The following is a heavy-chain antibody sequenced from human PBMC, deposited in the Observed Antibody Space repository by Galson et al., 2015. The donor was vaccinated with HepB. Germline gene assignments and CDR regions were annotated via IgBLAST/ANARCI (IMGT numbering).Heavy chain of an antibody. CDR2: MNPNNGNT. CDR3: ARGVSYCSSTSCYYYYYYGMDV. V-gene: IGHV1-18*01. CDR1: GYTFTSYD. J-gene: IGHJ6*02. D-gene: IGHD2-2*01. Sequence: SVKVSCKASGYTFTSYDINWVRQAAGQGLEWMGWMNPNNGNTNYAQKLQGRVTMTTDTSTSTAYMELRSLRSDDTAVYHCARGVSYCSSTSCYYYYYYGMDVWGQGTTVTVSS.